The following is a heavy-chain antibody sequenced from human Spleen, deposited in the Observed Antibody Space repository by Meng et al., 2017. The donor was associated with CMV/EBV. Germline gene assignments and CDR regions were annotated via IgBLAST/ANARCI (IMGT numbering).Heavy chain of an antibody. CDR1: GYSISSGYY. J-gene: IGHJ6*02. D-gene: IGHD2-2*01. CDR2: IYHSGST. CDR3: AREYCSSTSCLARYYYYYGMDV. Sequence: SETLSLTCTVSGYSISSGYYWGWVRQPPGKGLEWIGSIYHSGSTYYNPSLKSRVTISVDTSKNQFSLKLSSVTAADTAVYYCAREYCSSTSCLARYYYYYGMDVWGQGTTVTVSS. V-gene: IGHV4-38-2*02.